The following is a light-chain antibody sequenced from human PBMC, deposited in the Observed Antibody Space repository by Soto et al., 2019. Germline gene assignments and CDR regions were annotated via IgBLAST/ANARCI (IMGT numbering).Light chain of an antibody. CDR1: QDISTW. CDR2: AAS. J-gene: IGKJ4*01. V-gene: IGKV1-12*01. Sequence: DIQMTQSPSSVSASVGDRVTITCRASQDISTWLTWYQQKPGKAPNLLMYAASNLQSGVPPRFSASGSGTDFSLTISSLQPEHSATYYCQQTKSFPLPFGGGTKVEIK. CDR3: QQTKSFPLP.